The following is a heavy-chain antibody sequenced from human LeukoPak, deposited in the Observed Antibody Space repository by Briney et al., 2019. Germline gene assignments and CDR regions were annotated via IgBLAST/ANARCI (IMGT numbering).Heavy chain of an antibody. J-gene: IGHJ4*02. CDR3: ARGWLAETTVVTPYNY. CDR1: GYTFTGYY. Sequence: ASVKVSCKASGYTFTGYYMHWVRQAPGQGLEWMGRINPNSGGTNYAQKFQGRVTMTRDTSMSTVYMELSSLRSEDTAVYYCARGWLAETTVVTPYNYWGQGTLVTVSS. CDR2: INPNSGGT. D-gene: IGHD4-23*01. V-gene: IGHV1-2*06.